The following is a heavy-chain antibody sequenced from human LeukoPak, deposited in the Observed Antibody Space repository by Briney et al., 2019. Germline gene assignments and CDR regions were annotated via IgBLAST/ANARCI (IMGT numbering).Heavy chain of an antibody. V-gene: IGHV4-59*10. CDR3: ARTYCGGDCRGYYYHYYMDV. CDR2: IYTSGST. CDR1: GGSFSGYC. Sequence: SVTLSRNCAVYGGSFSGYCWSWIRQPAGKGLEWIGRIYTSGSTNYNPSLKSRVTISVDRSKNQFSLKLSSVTAADTAVYYCARTYCGGDCRGYYYHYYMDVWGKGPTVTISS. D-gene: IGHD2-21*02. J-gene: IGHJ6*03.